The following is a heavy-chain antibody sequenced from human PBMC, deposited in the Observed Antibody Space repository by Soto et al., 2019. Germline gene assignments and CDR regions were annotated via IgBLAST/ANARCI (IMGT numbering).Heavy chain of an antibody. D-gene: IGHD3-16*02. CDR1: GFTVSGSA. J-gene: IGHJ3*02. CDR3: TSPLGELSFPSAFDI. V-gene: IGHV3-73*01. CDR2: IRSKTNSYAT. Sequence: EVQLVESGGGLVQPGGSLKLSCAASGFTVSGSAVHWVRQASGKGLEWVGRIRSKTNSYATAYAASVKGRFTISRDDSKNTAYLQMSSLKTEDTAVYYCTSPLGELSFPSAFDIWGQGTMVTVSS.